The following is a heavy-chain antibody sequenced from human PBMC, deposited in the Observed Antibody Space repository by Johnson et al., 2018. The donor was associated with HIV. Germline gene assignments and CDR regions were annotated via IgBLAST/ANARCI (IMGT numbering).Heavy chain of an antibody. CDR2: ISWNSGSI. V-gene: IGHV3-9*01. CDR3: AKDSDYDTHWSAFDI. Sequence: VQLVESGGGLVQPVRSLRLSCAASGFTFDDYAMHWVRQAPGKGLEWVSGISWNSGSIGYADSVKGRFTISRDNAKNSLYLQMNSLRAEDTALYYCAKDSDYDTHWSAFDIWGQGTMVTVSS. D-gene: IGHD3-22*01. J-gene: IGHJ3*02. CDR1: GFTFDDYA.